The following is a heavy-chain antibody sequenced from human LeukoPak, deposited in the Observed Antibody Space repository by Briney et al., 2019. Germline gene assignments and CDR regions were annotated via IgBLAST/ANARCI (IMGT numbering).Heavy chain of an antibody. V-gene: IGHV3-23*01. CDR3: AKSVVGVFRGFDF. Sequence: PGGSLRLSCAASGFAFTISSMSWVRQAPGKGLEWVSTFNGDGVNTYYTSSVWGRFTISRDNSKNTLYLQMNSLRAEDTAIYYCAKSVVGVFRGFDFWGQGILVTVSS. CDR1: GFAFTISS. CDR2: FNGDGVNT. J-gene: IGHJ4*02. D-gene: IGHD6-19*01.